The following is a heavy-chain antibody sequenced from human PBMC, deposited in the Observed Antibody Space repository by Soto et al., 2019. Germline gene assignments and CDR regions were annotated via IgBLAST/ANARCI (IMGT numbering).Heavy chain of an antibody. CDR3: ARSPPSPD. CDR1: GFSFTNAW. D-gene: IGHD2-2*01. V-gene: IGHV3-23*01. CDR2: ISGSGGST. J-gene: IGHJ4*02. Sequence: GGSLRLSCAASGFSFTNAWMNWVRQAPGKGLEWVSAISGSGGSTYYADFVKGRFTISRDNSKNTLYLEVNSLRAEDTAVYFCARSPPSPDWGQGTLVTVSS.